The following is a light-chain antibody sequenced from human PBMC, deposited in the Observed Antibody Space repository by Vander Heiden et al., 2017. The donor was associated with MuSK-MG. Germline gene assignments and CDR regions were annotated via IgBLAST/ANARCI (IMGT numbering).Light chain of an antibody. Sequence: GGDNIGSKSVHWYQQKPGQAPVLVIYYDRDRPSGIPERFSGSNSGNTATLTISRVEAGDEADYDCQVWARSSDRGVFGGGTKLTGL. V-gene: IGLV3-21*01. CDR1: NIGSKS. J-gene: IGLJ2*01. CDR2: YDR. CDR3: QVWARSSDRGV.